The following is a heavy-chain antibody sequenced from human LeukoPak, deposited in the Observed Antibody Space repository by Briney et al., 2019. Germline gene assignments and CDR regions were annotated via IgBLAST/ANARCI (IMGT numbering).Heavy chain of an antibody. CDR1: GYTFTSYG. CDR2: ISAYNGNT. CDR3: ARDKVGPGPPSGYYYDSSGYYYDPFFDY. Sequence: ASVKVSCKASGYTFTSYGISWVRQAPGQGLEWMGWISAYNGNTNYAQKLQGRVTMTTDTSTSTAYMEVRSLRSDDRAVNYCARDKVGPGPPSGYYYDSSGYYYDPFFDYWGQGTLVTVSS. J-gene: IGHJ4*02. D-gene: IGHD3-22*01. V-gene: IGHV1-18*01.